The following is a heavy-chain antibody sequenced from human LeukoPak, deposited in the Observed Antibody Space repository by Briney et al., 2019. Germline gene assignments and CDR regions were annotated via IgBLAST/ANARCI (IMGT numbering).Heavy chain of an antibody. V-gene: IGHV4-34*01. CDR2: INHSGST. CDR3: ARVRYGLQSNFDY. CDR1: GGSFSGYY. D-gene: IGHD5-24*01. Sequence: SETLSLTCAVYGGSFSGYYWSWIRQPPGKGLEWIGEINHSGSTNYNPSLKSRVTISVDTSKNQFSLKLSSVTAADTAVYYCARVRYGLQSNFDYWAREPWSPSPQ. J-gene: IGHJ4*02.